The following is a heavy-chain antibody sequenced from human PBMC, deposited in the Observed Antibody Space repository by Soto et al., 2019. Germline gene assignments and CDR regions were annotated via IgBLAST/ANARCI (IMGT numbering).Heavy chain of an antibody. CDR2: IYYSGST. J-gene: IGHJ4*02. CDR1: GGSISSGDYY. V-gene: IGHV4-30-4*01. CDR3: ARGDPYCSGGSCLLFDY. D-gene: IGHD2-15*01. Sequence: TLSLTCTVSGGSISSGDYYWSWIRQPPGKGLEWIGYIYYSGSTYYNPSLKSRVTISVDTSKNQFSLKLSSVTAADTAVYYCARGDPYCSGGSCLLFDYWGQGTLVTVSS.